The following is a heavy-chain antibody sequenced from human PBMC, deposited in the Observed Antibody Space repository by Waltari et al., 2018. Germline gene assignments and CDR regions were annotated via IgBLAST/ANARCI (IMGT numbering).Heavy chain of an antibody. D-gene: IGHD3-22*01. Sequence: ELPLVESGGGLVQPGGSLRLFCAASGFTFSCYWLSWVTPALGKGMGWVANIKQDGSEKYYVDSVKGRFTITRDNAKNSLYLQMNSLRAKDTAVYYCARDGYYYDSSGYCPDYWGQGTLVTVSS. CDR3: ARDGYYYDSSGYCPDY. CDR1: GFTFSCYW. V-gene: IGHV3-7*01. J-gene: IGHJ4*02. CDR2: IKQDGSEK.